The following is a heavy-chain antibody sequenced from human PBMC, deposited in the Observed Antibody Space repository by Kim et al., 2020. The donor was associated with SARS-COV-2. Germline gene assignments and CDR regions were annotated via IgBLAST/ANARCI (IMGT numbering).Heavy chain of an antibody. CDR2: ISSSSSYI. Sequence: GGSLRLSCAASGFTFSSYSMNWVRQAPGKGLEWVSSISSSSSYIYYADSVKGRFTISRDNAKNSLYLQMNSLRAEDTAVYYCARGRNAPYYDFWSGSPDGGYYYYYGMDVWGQGTTVTVSS. D-gene: IGHD3-3*01. CDR3: ARGRNAPYYDFWSGSPDGGYYYYYGMDV. CDR1: GFTFSSYS. J-gene: IGHJ6*02. V-gene: IGHV3-21*01.